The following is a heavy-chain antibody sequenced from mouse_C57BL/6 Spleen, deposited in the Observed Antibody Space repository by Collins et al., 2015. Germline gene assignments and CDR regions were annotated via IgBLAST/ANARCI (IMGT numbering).Heavy chain of an antibody. V-gene: IGHV1-62-2*01. J-gene: IGHJ1*03. Sequence: WVKQRSGQGLEWIGWFYPGSGSIKYNEKFKDKATLTADKSSSTVYMELSRLTSEDSAVYFCARHEEDYDYPDWYFDVWGTGTTVTVSS. D-gene: IGHD2-4*01. CDR3: ARHEEDYDYPDWYFDV. CDR2: FYPGSGSI.